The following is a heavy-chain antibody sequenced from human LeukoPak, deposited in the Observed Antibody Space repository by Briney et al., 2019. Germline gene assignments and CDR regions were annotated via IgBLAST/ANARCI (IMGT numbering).Heavy chain of an antibody. D-gene: IGHD3-10*01. V-gene: IGHV3-23*01. J-gene: IGHJ4*02. CDR3: AKDSATYGRFDY. CDR1: AFTFSGYS. Sequence: PGGSLRLSCAASAFTFSGYSMNWVRQAPGKGLEWVSAISGSGTTTYSADSVKGRFTISRDNSKNTLYLQINTLRAEDTAIYYCAKDSATYGRFDYWGQGTLVSVSS. CDR2: ISGSGTTT.